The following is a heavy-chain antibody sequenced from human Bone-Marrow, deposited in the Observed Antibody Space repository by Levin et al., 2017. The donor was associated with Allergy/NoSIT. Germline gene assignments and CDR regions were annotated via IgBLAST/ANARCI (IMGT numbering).Heavy chain of an antibody. CDR1: GLTLSDSA. V-gene: IGHV3-73*01. CDR3: TTQPPSHFRDY. CDR2: IRSKPNNDAT. J-gene: IGHJ4*02. Sequence: GGSLRLSCAASGLTLSDSAMHWVRQASGRGLEWVGRIRSKPNNDATAYAPSLKGRFTISRDDLKNMAYLQMNGLNTDDTAVYFCTTQPPSHFRDYWGQGTLVTVSS.